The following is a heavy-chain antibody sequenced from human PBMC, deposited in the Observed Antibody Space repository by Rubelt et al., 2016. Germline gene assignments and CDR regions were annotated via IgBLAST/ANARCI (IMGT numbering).Heavy chain of an antibody. J-gene: IGHJ4*02. CDR3: ARDYSSRWTYCFDH. V-gene: IGHV3-48*04. D-gene: IGHD6-13*01. CDR1: GFTFSSYA. Sequence: EAQLLESGGGLVQPGESVRLSCAASGFTFSSYAMSWVRQAPGKGLEWISYISVSSSNIHYADSVKGRFTVSRDNAKNSLYLQMNSLGAEDTAVYYCARDYSSRWTYCFDHWGQGTLVTVSS. CDR2: ISVSSSNI.